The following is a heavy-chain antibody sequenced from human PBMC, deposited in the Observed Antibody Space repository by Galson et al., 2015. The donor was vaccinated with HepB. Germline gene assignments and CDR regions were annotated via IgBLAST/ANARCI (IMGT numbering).Heavy chain of an antibody. CDR1: GFTFSSYA. CDR3: ARDLHGRGYYYYYGMDV. Sequence: SLRLSCAASGFTFSSYAMHWVRQAPGKGLEWVAVISYDGSNKYYADSVKGRFTISRDNSKNTLYLQMNSLRAEDTAVYYCARDLHGRGYYYYYGMDVWGQGTTVTVSS. CDR2: ISYDGSNK. D-gene: IGHD1-26*01. J-gene: IGHJ6*02. V-gene: IGHV3-30-3*01.